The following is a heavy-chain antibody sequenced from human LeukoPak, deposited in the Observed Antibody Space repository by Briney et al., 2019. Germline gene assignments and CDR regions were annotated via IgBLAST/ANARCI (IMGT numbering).Heavy chain of an antibody. D-gene: IGHD2-2*01. Sequence: GGSLRLSCAASGFTFSSYAMSWVRQAPGKGLEWVSAISGGGDSPFYADSVKGRFTISRDNSKNTLYLQMSSLRAEDTAIYYCAKEEYSTRYYYYGMDVWGQGTTVTVSS. CDR2: ISGGGDSP. CDR1: GFTFSSYA. CDR3: AKEEYSTRYYYYGMDV. V-gene: IGHV3-23*01. J-gene: IGHJ6*02.